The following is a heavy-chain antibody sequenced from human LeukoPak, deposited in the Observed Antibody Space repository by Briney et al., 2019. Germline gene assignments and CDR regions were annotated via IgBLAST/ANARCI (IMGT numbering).Heavy chain of an antibody. CDR1: GYTFSNYG. CDR2: ISYDGSKV. D-gene: IGHD3-22*01. CDR3: ARDPRDYYYDSSGYYRETWDAFDI. J-gene: IGHJ3*02. V-gene: IGHV3-30*03. Sequence: PGGSLRLSCTASGYTFSNYGMHWVRQGPGKGLEWVAVISYDGSKVFYGDFVKGRFTISRDDSRDTVYLQMHSLRAEDTAVYYCARDPRDYYYDSSGYYRETWDAFDIWGQGTMVTVSS.